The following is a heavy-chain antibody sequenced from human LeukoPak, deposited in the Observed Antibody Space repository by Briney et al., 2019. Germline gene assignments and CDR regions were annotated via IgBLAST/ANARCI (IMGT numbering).Heavy chain of an antibody. Sequence: GGSLRLSCAASGFTFSSYWMHWVRQAPGKGPVWVSRINSDGSSTSYADSVKGRFTISRDNAKNTLYLQMNSLRAEDTAVYYCARAGGSSSWYGYWGQGTLVTVSS. CDR1: GFTFSSYW. J-gene: IGHJ4*02. CDR3: ARAGGSSSWYGY. V-gene: IGHV3-74*01. CDR2: INSDGSST. D-gene: IGHD6-13*01.